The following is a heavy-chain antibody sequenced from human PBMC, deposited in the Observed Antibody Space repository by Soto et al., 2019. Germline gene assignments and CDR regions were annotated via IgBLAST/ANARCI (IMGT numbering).Heavy chain of an antibody. V-gene: IGHV3-74*01. CDR3: AGSRLSRLDY. CDR2: INSNGRTT. Sequence: GSLRLSCSASGFTFRGYWMHWVRQAPGKGLVWVSRINSNGRTTSYADSVKGRLTISRDNAKNTVYLQMNSLRAEDTAVYYCAGSRLSRLDYWGQGALVTVSS. D-gene: IGHD5-12*01. J-gene: IGHJ4*02. CDR1: GFTFRGYW.